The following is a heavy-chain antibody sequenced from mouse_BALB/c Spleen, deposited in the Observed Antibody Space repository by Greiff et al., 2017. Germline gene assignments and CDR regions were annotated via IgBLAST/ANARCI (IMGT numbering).Heavy chain of an antibody. J-gene: IGHJ2*01. CDR3: TRRNYGNYPGYFDY. CDR1: GYTFTSYW. CDR2: IYPGSGST. V-gene: IGHV1S22*01. Sequence: LQQPGSELVRPGASVKLSCKASGYTFTSYWMHWVKQRPGQGLEWIGNIYPGSGSTNYDEKFKSKATLTVDTSSSTAYMQLSSLTSEDSAVYYCTRRNYGNYPGYFDYWGQGTTLTVSS. D-gene: IGHD2-1*01.